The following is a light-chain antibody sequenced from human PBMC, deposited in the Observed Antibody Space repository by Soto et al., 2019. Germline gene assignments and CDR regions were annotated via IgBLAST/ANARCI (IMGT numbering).Light chain of an antibody. V-gene: IGLV2-14*03. Sequence: SALTQPASVSCSPGQSITISCPGTISDVSGYNYVSWYQHHPGKAPKLMIFDVSNRPSGVSNRFSGSKSGNTASLTISGLQPEDEADNYCSSYTTSNTRQIVFGTGTKVTVL. CDR1: ISDVSGYNY. CDR2: DVS. J-gene: IGLJ1*01. CDR3: SSYTTSNTRQIV.